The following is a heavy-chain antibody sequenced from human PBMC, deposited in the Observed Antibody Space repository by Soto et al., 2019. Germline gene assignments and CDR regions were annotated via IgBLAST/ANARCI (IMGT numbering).Heavy chain of an antibody. CDR3: AGGIAARPLGY. CDR2: IYHSGST. J-gene: IGHJ4*02. Sequence: PSETLSLTCAVSGGSISSGGFSWSWIRQPPGKGLESIGYIYHSGSTYYNPSLNSRVTISVDRSKNQFSLKLSSVTAADTAVYYCAGGIAARPLGYWGQGTLVTVSS. D-gene: IGHD6-6*01. V-gene: IGHV4-30-2*01. CDR1: GGSISSGGFS.